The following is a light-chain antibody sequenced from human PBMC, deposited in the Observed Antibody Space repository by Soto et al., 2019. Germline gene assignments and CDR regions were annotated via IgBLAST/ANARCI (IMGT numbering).Light chain of an antibody. J-gene: IGKJ2*01. V-gene: IGKV3-20*01. CDR3: QQYGGSPYT. Sequence: EIVLTQSAGSLSLSPGERATLSYRASQSVRSNYLAWYQQKPGQAPRLLIYGASSRATGIPDRFSGTGSGTDFTLTIGRLEPEDFAVYYCQQYGGSPYTFGQGTKLEIK. CDR1: QSVRSNY. CDR2: GAS.